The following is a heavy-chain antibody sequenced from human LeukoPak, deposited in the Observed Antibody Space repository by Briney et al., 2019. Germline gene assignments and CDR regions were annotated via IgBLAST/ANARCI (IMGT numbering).Heavy chain of an antibody. CDR2: ISSSSNYI. Sequence: GGSLRLSCAASGFTFSSYSMNWVRQAPGKGLEWVSSISSSSNYIYYSDSVKGRFTISRDNAKKSLYLQMNSLRAEDTAVYYCAKRVLPTAKNWFDPWGQGTLATVSS. CDR1: GFTFSSYS. J-gene: IGHJ5*02. D-gene: IGHD2-2*01. CDR3: AKRVLPTAKNWFDP. V-gene: IGHV3-21*01.